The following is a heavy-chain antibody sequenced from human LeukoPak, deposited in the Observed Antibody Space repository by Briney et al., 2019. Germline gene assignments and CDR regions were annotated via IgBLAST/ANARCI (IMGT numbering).Heavy chain of an antibody. CDR2: INTNTGNP. CDR3: AREGLAPYFDWLLLAYYYYYGMDV. CDR1: GYTFTSYA. V-gene: IGHV7-4-1*02. J-gene: IGHJ6*02. Sequence: GSSVKVSCKASGYTFTSYAMNWVRQAPGQGLEWMGWINTNTGNPTYAQGFTGRFVFSLDTSVSTAYLQISSLKAEDTAVYYCAREGLAPYFDWLLLAYYYYYGMDVWGQGTTVTVSS. D-gene: IGHD3-9*01.